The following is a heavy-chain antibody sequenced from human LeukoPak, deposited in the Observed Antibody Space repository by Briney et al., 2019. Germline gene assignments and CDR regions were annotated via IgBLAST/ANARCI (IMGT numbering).Heavy chain of an antibody. CDR1: GGSIINYY. Sequence: SETLSLTCTVSGGSIINYYWSWTRQPPGKGLEWIGYIYYSGSTNYNPSLKSRVTISVDTSKNQFSLKLTSVTAADTAVYYCARHRDYGDNNFDYWGQGTLVTVSS. CDR2: IYYSGST. V-gene: IGHV4-59*08. CDR3: ARHRDYGDNNFDY. J-gene: IGHJ4*02. D-gene: IGHD4-17*01.